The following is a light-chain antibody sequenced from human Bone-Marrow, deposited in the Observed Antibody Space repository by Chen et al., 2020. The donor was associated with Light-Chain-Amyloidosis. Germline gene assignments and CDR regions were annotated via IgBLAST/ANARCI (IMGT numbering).Light chain of an antibody. CDR1: NIGSTS. CDR2: DDS. J-gene: IGLJ3*02. V-gene: IGLV3-21*02. Sequence: SYVLTQPSSVSVAPGQTATIACGGNNIGSTSVHWYQQTPGQAPLLVVYDDSDRPLGIPERLSGANSGKTATLTISRVEAGDEADYYCQVWDRSSDRPVFGGGTKLTVL. CDR3: QVWDRSSDRPV.